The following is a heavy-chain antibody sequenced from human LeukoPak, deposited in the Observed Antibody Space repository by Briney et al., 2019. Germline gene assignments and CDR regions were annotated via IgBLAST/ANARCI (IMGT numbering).Heavy chain of an antibody. D-gene: IGHD4-17*01. CDR3: ARRSAGYGDSGYFDL. CDR1: GGSISSSSYY. V-gene: IGHV4-39*01. J-gene: IGHJ2*01. CDR2: IYYSAST. Sequence: PSETLSLTCTVSGGSISSSSYYWGWIRQPPGTGLEWIGSIYYSASTYYNPSLKSRVTISVDTSKNQFSLKLSSVTAADTAVYYCARRSAGYGDSGYFDLWGRGTLVTVSS.